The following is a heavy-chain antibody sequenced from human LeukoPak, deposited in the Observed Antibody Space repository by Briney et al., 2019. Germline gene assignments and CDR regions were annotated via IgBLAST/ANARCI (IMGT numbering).Heavy chain of an antibody. Sequence: PGGSLRLSCAASGFTFSSYAMSWVRQAPGKGLEWVSAISGSGGSTYYADSVKGRFTISRDNAKNTLYLQMNSLRAEDTAVYYCARVGRDGYNYHDAFDIWGQGTMVTVSS. V-gene: IGHV3-23*01. CDR3: ARVGRDGYNYHDAFDI. CDR1: GFTFSSYA. J-gene: IGHJ3*02. D-gene: IGHD5-24*01. CDR2: ISGSGGST.